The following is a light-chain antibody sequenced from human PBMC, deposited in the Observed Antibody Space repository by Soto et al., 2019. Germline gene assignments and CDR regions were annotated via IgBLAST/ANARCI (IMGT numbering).Light chain of an antibody. Sequence: EIVLTQSPATLALSPGERATLSCRASQSVSSYLAWYQQKPGQAPRLLIYDASNRATGIPARFSGSGSGTDFTFPISSLVPADFAVYYCQKRSNWPLTFGGGNKVEIK. CDR3: QKRSNWPLT. CDR2: DAS. CDR1: QSVSSY. J-gene: IGKJ4*01. V-gene: IGKV3-11*01.